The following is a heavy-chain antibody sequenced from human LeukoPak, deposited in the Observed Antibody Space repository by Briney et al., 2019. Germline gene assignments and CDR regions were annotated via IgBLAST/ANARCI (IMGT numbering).Heavy chain of an antibody. CDR1: GYTYTSDY. CDR2: INPSGGGT. J-gene: IGHJ6*02. V-gene: IGHV1-46*01. CDR3: ARLLPNPYYYYGMDV. D-gene: IGHD1-14*01. Sequence: ASGKVSCKASGYTYTSDYMHWVRQAAGQWLEWMGIINPSGGGTSYAQKFQGRVTMTRDTSTSTVYMELSSLRSEDTAVYYWARLLPNPYYYYGMDVWGQGTTVTVSS.